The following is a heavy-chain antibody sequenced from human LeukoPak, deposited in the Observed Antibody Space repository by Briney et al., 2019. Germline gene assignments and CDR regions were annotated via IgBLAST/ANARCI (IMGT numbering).Heavy chain of an antibody. CDR3: ATTIFGVGYGMDV. V-gene: IGHV1-58*01. D-gene: IGHD3-3*01. Sequence: ASVKVSCKASGFTFTSSAVQWVRQARGQRLEWIGWIVVGSGNTNYAQKFQGRVTITADESTSTAYMELSSLRSEDTAVYYCATTIFGVGYGMDVWGQGTTVTVSS. CDR2: IVVGSGNT. J-gene: IGHJ6*02. CDR1: GFTFTSSA.